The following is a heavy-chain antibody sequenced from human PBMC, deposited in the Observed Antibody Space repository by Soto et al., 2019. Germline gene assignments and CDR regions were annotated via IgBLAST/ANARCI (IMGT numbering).Heavy chain of an antibody. CDR1: GDSIRTDGYF. Sequence: QVRLQESGAGLVKPSQTLSLICAVSGDSIRTDGYFWSWIRQLPGRGLEWIAFISSSGNTYANLSLESRVSISADTSKNQFSLRLASVTAADTAVYYCARVPMTGAEGLIWGQGTVVTVSS. V-gene: IGHV4-31*11. CDR3: ARVPMTGAEGLI. D-gene: IGHD3-9*01. CDR2: ISSSGNT. J-gene: IGHJ3*02.